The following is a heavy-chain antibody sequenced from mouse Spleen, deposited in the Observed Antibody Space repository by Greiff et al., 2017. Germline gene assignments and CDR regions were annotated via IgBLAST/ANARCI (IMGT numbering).Heavy chain of an antibody. Sequence: EVMLVESGGGLVQPGGSLKLSCATSGFTFSDYYMYWVRQTPEKRLEWVAYISTGGGSTYYPDNVKGRFTISRDNTNNTLYLQMSRLKSEDTAMYYCARHEGFAYWGQGTLVTVSA. CDR2: ISTGGGST. CDR3: ARHEGFAY. J-gene: IGHJ3*01. V-gene: IGHV5-12*02. CDR1: GFTFSDYY.